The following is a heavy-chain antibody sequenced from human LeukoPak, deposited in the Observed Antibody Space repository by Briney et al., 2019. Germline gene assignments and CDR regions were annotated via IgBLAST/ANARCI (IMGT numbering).Heavy chain of an antibody. CDR3: AKGFSRDVFSYFGY. D-gene: IGHD5-24*01. Sequence: GGSLRLSCAASEFTIDDYAMHWARQAPGKGLEWVSSISWNSGSIDYADSVKGRFTISRDNAKNSLYLQMNSLRTEDMALYYCAKGFSRDVFSYFGYWGQGTLVTVSS. J-gene: IGHJ4*02. CDR2: ISWNSGSI. V-gene: IGHV3-9*03. CDR1: EFTIDDYA.